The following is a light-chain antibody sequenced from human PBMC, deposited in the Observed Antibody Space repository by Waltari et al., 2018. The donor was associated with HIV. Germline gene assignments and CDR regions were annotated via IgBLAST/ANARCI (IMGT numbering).Light chain of an antibody. CDR2: GAS. Sequence: EIVMTQSPATLYVSPGERATLSCRASQSVGSDLAWYQQKPGQAPRLVIYGASTRATGIPARFSGSGSGTEFTLTISSLQSADFAVYYCQQYYNWLPYTFGQGTKLEIK. CDR3: QQYYNWLPYT. V-gene: IGKV3-15*01. CDR1: QSVGSD. J-gene: IGKJ2*01.